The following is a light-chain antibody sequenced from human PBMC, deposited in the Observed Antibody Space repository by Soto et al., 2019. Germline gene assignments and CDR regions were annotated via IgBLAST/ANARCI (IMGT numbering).Light chain of an antibody. Sequence: AIPMTQSPSSLSASVGDRVTITCRASQGIRNDLGWYQQKPGKAPKLLIYAASSLQSGVPSRFSGSGSGTDFTLTISSLQPENFATYYCLQDYNYPWTFGQGTKVEIK. J-gene: IGKJ1*01. V-gene: IGKV1-6*01. CDR3: LQDYNYPWT. CDR2: AAS. CDR1: QGIRND.